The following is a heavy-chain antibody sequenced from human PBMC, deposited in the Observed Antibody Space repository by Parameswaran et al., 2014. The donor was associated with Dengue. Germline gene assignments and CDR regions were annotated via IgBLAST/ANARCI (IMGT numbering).Heavy chain of an antibody. J-gene: IGHJ4*02. CDR3: ARVPTYYDSSGYYYFDY. CDR2: IIPIFGTA. D-gene: IGHD3-22*01. Sequence: SWVRQAPGQGLEWMGGIIPIFGTANYAQKFQGRVTITADESTSTAYMELSSLRSEDTAVYYCARVPTYYDSSGYYYFDYWGQGTLVTVSS. V-gene: IGHV1-69*01.